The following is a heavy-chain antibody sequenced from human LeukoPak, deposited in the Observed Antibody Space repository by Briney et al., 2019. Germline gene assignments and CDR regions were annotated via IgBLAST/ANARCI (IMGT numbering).Heavy chain of an antibody. D-gene: IGHD2-15*01. V-gene: IGHV4-34*01. CDR3: ARHCSGGSCYADY. CDR2: INHSGST. CDR1: GGSFSGYY. Sequence: PSETLSLTCAVYGGSFSGYYWSWIRQPPGKGLEWIGEINHSGSTNYNPSLKSRVTISVGTSKNQFSLKLSSVTAVDTAVYYCARHCSGGSCYADYWGQGTLVTVSS. J-gene: IGHJ4*02.